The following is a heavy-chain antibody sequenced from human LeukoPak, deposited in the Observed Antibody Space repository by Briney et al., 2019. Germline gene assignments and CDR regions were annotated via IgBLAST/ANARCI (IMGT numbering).Heavy chain of an antibody. V-gene: IGHV4-4*07. Sequence: SETLSLTCTVSGGSISSYYWSWIRQPAGKGLEWIGRIYTSGSTDYSPSLKSRVTMSVDTSKNQFSLKLSSVTAADTAVYYCARVGSTYYDFWSGFNWFDPWGQGTLVTVSS. CDR1: GGSISSYY. CDR3: ARVGSTYYDFWSGFNWFDP. CDR2: IYTSGST. D-gene: IGHD3-3*01. J-gene: IGHJ5*02.